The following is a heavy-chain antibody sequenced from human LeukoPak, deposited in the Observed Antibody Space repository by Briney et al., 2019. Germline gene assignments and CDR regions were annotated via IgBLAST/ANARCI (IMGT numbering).Heavy chain of an antibody. V-gene: IGHV2-26*01. D-gene: IGHD3-16*02. CDR3: ARIWGSYRYGPVGY. Sequence: SGPTLVNPTETLTLTCTVSGFSLSNARMGVSWIRQPPGKALEWLSHIFSNDEKSYNTSLKSRLTISKDTSKSQVVLTMTNMDPVDTATYYCARIWGSYRYGPVGYWGQGTLVTVSS. J-gene: IGHJ4*02. CDR2: IFSNDEK. CDR1: GFSLSNARMG.